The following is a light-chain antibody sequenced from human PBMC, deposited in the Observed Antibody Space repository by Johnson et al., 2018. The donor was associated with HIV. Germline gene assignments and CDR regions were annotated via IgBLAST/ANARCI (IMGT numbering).Light chain of an antibody. V-gene: IGLV1-51*01. CDR3: GTWDSSLSAGGV. CDR2: DNN. J-gene: IGLJ1*01. Sequence: QPVLTQPPSVSAATGQRVTISCSGSSSNIGNNYVSWYQQLPGTAPKLLIYDNNKRPSGIPDRFSGSKSGTSATLGITGLQTGDEADYYCGTWDSSLSAGGVFGTGTKVTVL. CDR1: SSNIGNNY.